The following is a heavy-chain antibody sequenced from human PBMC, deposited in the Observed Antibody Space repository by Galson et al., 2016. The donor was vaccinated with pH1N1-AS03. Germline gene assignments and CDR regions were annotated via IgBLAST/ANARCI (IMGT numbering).Heavy chain of an antibody. Sequence: SLRLSCAASGFIFSNFWMTWVRQAPGKGLEWVANMNQDGSVINYVESVKGRFTVSRDNAKSSLFLQMNSLRVEDTAVYFCARRSRDDGSGYYTDYDYFDLWGQGTLVTVSS. CDR1: GFIFSNFW. CDR3: ARRSRDDGSGYYTDYDYFDL. CDR2: MNQDGSVI. D-gene: IGHD3-22*01. V-gene: IGHV3-7*03. J-gene: IGHJ4*02.